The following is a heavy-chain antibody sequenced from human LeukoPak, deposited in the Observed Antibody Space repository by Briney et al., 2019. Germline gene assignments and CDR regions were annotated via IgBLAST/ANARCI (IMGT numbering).Heavy chain of an antibody. Sequence: ASVKVSCKASGYTFTGYYMHWVRQAPGQGLEWMGWINPNSGGTNYAQKFQGRVTKTRDTSISTAYMELSRLRSDDTAVYYCARVRGYVWGSYRYTSLFDYWGQGTLVTVSS. CDR3: ARVRGYVWGSYRYTSLFDY. CDR2: INPNSGGT. D-gene: IGHD3-16*02. V-gene: IGHV1-2*02. J-gene: IGHJ4*02. CDR1: GYTFTGYY.